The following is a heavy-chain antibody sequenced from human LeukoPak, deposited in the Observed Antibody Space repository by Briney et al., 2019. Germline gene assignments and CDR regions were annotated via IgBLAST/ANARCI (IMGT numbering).Heavy chain of an antibody. CDR3: ARGGPYSSSSGALDYVWGSHRPPWYYYYMDV. V-gene: IGHV1-18*01. D-gene: IGHD3-16*02. J-gene: IGHJ6*03. CDR1: GYTFTSYD. Sequence: ASVKVSCKASGYTFTSYDINWVRQATGQGLEWMGWISAYNGNTNYAQKLQGKVTMTTDTSTSTAYMELRSLRSDDTAVYYCARGGPYSSSSGALDYVWGSHRPPWYYYYMDVWGKGTTVTVSS. CDR2: ISAYNGNT.